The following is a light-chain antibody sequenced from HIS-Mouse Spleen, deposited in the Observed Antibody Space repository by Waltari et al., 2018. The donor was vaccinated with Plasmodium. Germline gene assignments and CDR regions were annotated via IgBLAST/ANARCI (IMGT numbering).Light chain of an antibody. CDR2: GAS. CDR3: QQYNNWPRGT. J-gene: IGKJ1*01. V-gene: IGKV3-15*01. Sequence: EIVMTQSPATLSVSPGERATIPCRASQSVRRNLAWYQQKPGQAPRLLIYGASRRPTGIPARFSGSWSGTEFTLTISSMQSEDFAVYYCQQYNNWPRGTFGQGTKVEIK. CDR1: QSVRRN.